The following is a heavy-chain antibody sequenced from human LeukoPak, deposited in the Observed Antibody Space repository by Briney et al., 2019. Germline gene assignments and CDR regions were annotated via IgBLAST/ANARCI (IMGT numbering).Heavy chain of an antibody. CDR3: ASAYYYDSSGPLRLVRYYFDY. J-gene: IGHJ4*02. D-gene: IGHD3-22*01. Sequence: GASVKVSCKASGGTFSRYAISWVRQAPGQGLEWMGGIIPIFGTANYAQKFQGRVTITADESTSTAYMELSSLRSEDTAVYYCASAYYYDSSGPLRLVRYYFDYWGQGTLVTVSS. CDR2: IIPIFGTA. V-gene: IGHV1-69*13. CDR1: GGTFSRYA.